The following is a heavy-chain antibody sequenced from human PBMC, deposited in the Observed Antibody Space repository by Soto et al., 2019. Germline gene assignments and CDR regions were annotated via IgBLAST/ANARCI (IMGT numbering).Heavy chain of an antibody. J-gene: IGHJ3*02. Sequence: GGSLRLSCAASGFTFSSYAMHWVRQAPGKGLEWVAVISYDGSNKYYADSVKGRFTISRDNSKNTLYLQTNSLRAEDTAVYYCAREFLGQSYYDSSGYHPAAFDIWGQGTMVTVSS. D-gene: IGHD3-22*01. CDR2: ISYDGSNK. CDR3: AREFLGQSYYDSSGYHPAAFDI. V-gene: IGHV3-30-3*01. CDR1: GFTFSSYA.